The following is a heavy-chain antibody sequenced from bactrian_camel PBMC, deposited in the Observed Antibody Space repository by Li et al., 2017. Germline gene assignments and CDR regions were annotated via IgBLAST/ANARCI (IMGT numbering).Heavy chain of an antibody. V-gene: IGHV3S57*01. D-gene: IGHD2*01. CDR3: AAGGGNGAFCYTGERSMDY. CDR1: GCTTNCGC. CDR2: LSFGSNT. J-gene: IGHJ4*01. Sequence: HVQLVESGGGSVQAGGSLTLSCAASGCTTNCGCMAWFRQSPGKEREAVAILSFGSNTYIADSVKGRFAASQDNAKNTLYLQMNSLKPEDTAMYYCAAGGGNGAFCYTGERSMDYWGQGTQVTVS.